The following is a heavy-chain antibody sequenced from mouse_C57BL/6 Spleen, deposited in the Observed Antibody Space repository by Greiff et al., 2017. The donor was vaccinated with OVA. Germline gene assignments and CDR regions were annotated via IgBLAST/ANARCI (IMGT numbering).Heavy chain of an antibody. J-gene: IGHJ2*01. CDR1: GYTFTSYW. CDR2: IDPSDSET. Sequence: QVQLQQSGAELVRPGSSVKLSCKASGYTFTSYWMHWVKQRPIQGLEWIGNIDPSDSETHYNQKFKDKATLTVDKSSSTAYMQLSSLTSEDSAVYYCARSGIYYDYGYYFDYWGQGTTLTVSS. D-gene: IGHD2-4*01. CDR3: ARSGIYYDYGYYFDY. V-gene: IGHV1-52*01.